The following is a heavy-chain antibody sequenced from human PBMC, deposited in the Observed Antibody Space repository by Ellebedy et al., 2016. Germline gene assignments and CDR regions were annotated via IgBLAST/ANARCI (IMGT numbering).Heavy chain of an antibody. J-gene: IGHJ4*02. V-gene: IGHV3-7*01. Sequence: GESLKISXAASGFAFNSYWMSWVRQVPGKGLEWLANIKKDGSEEYYAASVKGRFTISRDNAKNSLFLQMNSLRAEDTAVYYCAALDSAYVITGNYWGQGTLVTVSS. D-gene: IGHD5-12*01. CDR1: GFAFNSYW. CDR3: AALDSAYVITGNY. CDR2: IKKDGSEE.